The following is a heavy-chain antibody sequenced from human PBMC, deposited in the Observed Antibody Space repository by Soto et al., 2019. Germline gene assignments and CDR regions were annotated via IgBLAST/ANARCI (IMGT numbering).Heavy chain of an antibody. CDR1: GASVRSYY. J-gene: IGHJ4*02. CDR2: IHSSGNV. Sequence: TSETLSLTCSVSGASVRSYYWSWFRQPVGKGLEWIGRIHSSGNVNYNPSLESRVTMSLDTSKNQFSLRLSSLTAADTALYLCARDVGKNYWGQGTRVTVSS. V-gene: IGHV4-4*07. CDR3: ARDVGKNY. D-gene: IGHD3-10*01.